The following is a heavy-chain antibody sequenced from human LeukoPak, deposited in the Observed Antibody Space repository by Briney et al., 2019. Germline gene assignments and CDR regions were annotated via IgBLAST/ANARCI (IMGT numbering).Heavy chain of an antibody. Sequence: GGSLRLSCAASGFTFSSYAMHWVRQAPGRGLEWVSAISASGGTTYYADSVKGRFTISRDNSKNTLYLQMNSLSAEDTAIYYCAKFTREYCSSASCPNWFDPWGQGTLVTVSS. V-gene: IGHV3-23*01. CDR2: ISASGGTT. D-gene: IGHD2-2*01. CDR3: AKFTREYCSSASCPNWFDP. CDR1: GFTFSSYA. J-gene: IGHJ5*02.